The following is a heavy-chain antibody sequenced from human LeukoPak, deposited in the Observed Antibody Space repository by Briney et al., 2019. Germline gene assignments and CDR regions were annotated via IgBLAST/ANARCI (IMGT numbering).Heavy chain of an antibody. CDR2: IYYTGGT. Sequence: SETLSLTCAVYGGSFSGYYWSWIRPHPGKGLEWIGYIYYTGGTHYNPSLKSRLTISVDTSENHFSLKLSSVTAADTAIYFCARAPGAFDIWGQGTMVTVSS. J-gene: IGHJ3*02. CDR1: GGSFSGYY. CDR3: ARAPGAFDI. V-gene: IGHV4-31*11.